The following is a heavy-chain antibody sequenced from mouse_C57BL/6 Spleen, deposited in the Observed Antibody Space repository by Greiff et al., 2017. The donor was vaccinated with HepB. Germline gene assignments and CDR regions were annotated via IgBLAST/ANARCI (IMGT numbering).Heavy chain of an antibody. J-gene: IGHJ3*01. Sequence: EVMLVESGGGLVKPGGSLKLSCAASGFTFSSYATSWVRQTPEKRLEWVATISDGGSYTYYPDNVKGRFTIARENAKNNLYLQMSHLKSEDTAMYYCARGGGYGNFPWFAYWGQVTLVTVSA. CDR2: ISDGGSYT. CDR1: GFTFSSYA. V-gene: IGHV5-4*03. D-gene: IGHD2-1*01. CDR3: ARGGGYGNFPWFAY.